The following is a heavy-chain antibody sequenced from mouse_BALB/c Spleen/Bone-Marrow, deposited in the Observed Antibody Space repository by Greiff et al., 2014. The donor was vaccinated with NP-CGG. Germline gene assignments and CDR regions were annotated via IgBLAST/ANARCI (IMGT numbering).Heavy chain of an antibody. CDR3: ARAMTDAMDY. Sequence: VQLQQSGAELVRPGPSVKVSCKGSGYAFTNYLIEWVKQRPGQGLEWIGVINSGSGGTKYNEKFKGKATLTADKSSSTAYMQLSSLTSDDSAVYFCARAMTDAMDYWGQGPSGTVSS. CDR2: INSGSGGT. J-gene: IGHJ4*01. CDR1: GYAFTNYL. V-gene: IGHV1-54*01.